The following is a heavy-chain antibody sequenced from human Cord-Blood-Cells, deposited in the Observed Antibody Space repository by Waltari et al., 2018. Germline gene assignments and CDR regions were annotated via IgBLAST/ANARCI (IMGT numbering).Heavy chain of an antibody. Sequence: QLQLQESGPGLVKPSETLSLTCTVSGGSISSSSYYWGWIRQPPGKGLEWIGRSYYSGSTDNNPSLKSRVTISVDTSKNQCSRKLSSVTAADTAVYYCARLRAAVAGDAFDIWGQGTMVTVSS. CDR3: ARLRAAVAGDAFDI. V-gene: IGHV4-39*07. CDR1: GGSISSSSYY. D-gene: IGHD6-19*01. J-gene: IGHJ3*02. CDR2: SYYSGST.